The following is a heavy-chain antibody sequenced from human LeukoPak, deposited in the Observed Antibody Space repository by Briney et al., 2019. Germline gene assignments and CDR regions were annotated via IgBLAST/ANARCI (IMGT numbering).Heavy chain of an antibody. D-gene: IGHD4-17*01. V-gene: IGHV3-33*08. Sequence: PGGSLRLSCAASGITVSSNYMSWVRQAPGKGLEWVAVIWYGGSNKYYADSVKGRFTISRDNSKNTLYLQMNSLRAEDTAVYYCARGYGDRLDCFDPWGQGTLVTVSS. J-gene: IGHJ5*02. CDR2: IWYGGSNK. CDR1: GITVSSNY. CDR3: ARGYGDRLDCFDP.